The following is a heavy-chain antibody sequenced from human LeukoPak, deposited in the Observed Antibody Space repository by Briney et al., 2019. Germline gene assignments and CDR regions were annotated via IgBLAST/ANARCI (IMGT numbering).Heavy chain of an antibody. CDR1: GCTLSSYA. D-gene: IGHD2-15*01. V-gene: IGHV3-23*01. J-gene: IGHJ3*02. CDR2: ISGSGGST. Sequence: PGGSLRLSCAASGCTLSSYATSWVRQAPGKGLEWVSAISGSGGSTYYADSVKGRFTISSDNSKNTLYLQMNSLRAEDTAVYYCAKDTTRYCSGGSCYVGAFDIWGQGTMVTVSS. CDR3: AKDTTRYCSGGSCYVGAFDI.